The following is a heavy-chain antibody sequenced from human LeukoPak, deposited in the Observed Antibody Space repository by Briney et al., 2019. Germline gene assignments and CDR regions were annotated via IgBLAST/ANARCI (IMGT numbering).Heavy chain of an antibody. CDR3: ARAYSGYTYGYHY. CDR2: ISSSSTIL. Sequence: PGGSLRLSCAASGFTFSDYNMNWVRQPPGKGLEGVSYISSSSTILYYADSVKGRFTISRDNAKISLYLQMNSLRAEDTAVYYCARAYSGYTYGYHYWGQGTLVTVSS. J-gene: IGHJ4*02. CDR1: GFTFSDYN. D-gene: IGHD5-18*01. V-gene: IGHV3-48*01.